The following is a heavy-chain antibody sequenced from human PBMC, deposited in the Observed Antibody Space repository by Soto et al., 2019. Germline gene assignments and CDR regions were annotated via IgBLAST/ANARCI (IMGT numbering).Heavy chain of an antibody. CDR2: IYYSGST. CDR1: GGSISSGDYY. V-gene: IGHV4-30-4*01. CDR3: ARDPTVVTRGPDAFDI. J-gene: IGHJ3*02. Sequence: SETLSLTCTVSGGSISSGDYYWSWIRQPPGKGLEWIGYIYYSGSTYYNPSLKSRVTISVDTSKNQFSLKLSSVTAADTAVYYCARDPTVVTRGPDAFDIRGQGTMVTVSS. D-gene: IGHD4-17*01.